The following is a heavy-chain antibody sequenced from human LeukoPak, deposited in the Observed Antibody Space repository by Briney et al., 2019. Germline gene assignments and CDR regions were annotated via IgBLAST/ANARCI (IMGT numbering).Heavy chain of an antibody. CDR2: IKQDGSEK. Sequence: GGSLRLSCVVSGLTFSSYWMSWVRQAPGKGLEWVANIKQDGSEKYYVDSVKGRFTMSRDNVKNSLYLQMNSLRAEDTAVYYCARVQWELRGVGSYFEYWGQGALVTVSS. V-gene: IGHV3-7*01. CDR1: GLTFSSYW. CDR3: ARVQWELRGVGSYFEY. D-gene: IGHD1-26*01. J-gene: IGHJ4*02.